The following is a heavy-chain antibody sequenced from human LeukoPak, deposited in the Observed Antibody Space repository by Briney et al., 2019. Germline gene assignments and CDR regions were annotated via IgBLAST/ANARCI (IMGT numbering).Heavy chain of an antibody. CDR3: AHRVGFGELLYSPRYYDSSGYFYYFDY. Sequence: SGPTLVKPTQTLTLTCTFSGFSLSTSGVGVGWIRQPPGKALEWLALIYWNDDKRYSPSLKSRLTIAKDTSKNQVVLTMTNMDPVDTATYYCAHRVGFGELLYSPRYYDSSGYFYYFDYWGQGTLVTVSS. CDR2: IYWNDDK. J-gene: IGHJ4*02. D-gene: IGHD3-22*01. CDR1: GFSLSTSGVG. V-gene: IGHV2-5*01.